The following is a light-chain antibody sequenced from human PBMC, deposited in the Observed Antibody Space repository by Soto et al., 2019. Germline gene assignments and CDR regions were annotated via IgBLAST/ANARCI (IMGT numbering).Light chain of an antibody. V-gene: IGKV1-13*02. CDR1: QGISSA. Sequence: AIQLTQSPSSLSASVGDRVTITCRASQGISSALAWYQQKPGKATKLLIYDASSLESGVPSRFSGSGSGTDFALTISSLQPEDFATYSCQQFNSYPQTFGQGTKLEIK. CDR2: DAS. CDR3: QQFNSYPQT. J-gene: IGKJ2*01.